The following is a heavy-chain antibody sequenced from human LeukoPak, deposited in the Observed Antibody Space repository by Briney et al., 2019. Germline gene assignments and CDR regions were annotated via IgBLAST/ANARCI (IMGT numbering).Heavy chain of an antibody. Sequence: GASVKVSCKASGYTFTSYDINWVRQATGQGLEWMGWMNPNSGNTGYAQKFQGRVTITRNTSISTAYMELSSLRSEDTAVYYCARDGYGGLCSRGCNWFDPWGQGTLVTVSS. CDR2: MNPNSGNT. V-gene: IGHV1-8*03. D-gene: IGHD5-18*01. CDR1: GYTFTSYD. J-gene: IGHJ5*02. CDR3: ARDGYGGLCSRGCNWFDP.